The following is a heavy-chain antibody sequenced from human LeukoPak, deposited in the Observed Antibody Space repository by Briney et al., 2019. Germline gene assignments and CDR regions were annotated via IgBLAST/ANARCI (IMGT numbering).Heavy chain of an antibody. J-gene: IGHJ4*02. Sequence: GGSLRLSCAASGFTFSSYSMNWVRQAPGKGLEWVSSISSSSNYIHYADSVKGRFTISRDTATNSLFLQMNSLRAEDTAVYFCARDLTDDFWGGYHFDYWGQGIQVTVSS. CDR2: ISSSSNYI. CDR1: GFTFSSYS. D-gene: IGHD3-3*01. CDR3: ARDLTDDFWGGYHFDY. V-gene: IGHV3-21*01.